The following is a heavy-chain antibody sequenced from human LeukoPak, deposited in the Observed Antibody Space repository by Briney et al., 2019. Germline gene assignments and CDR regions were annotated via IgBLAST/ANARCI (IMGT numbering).Heavy chain of an antibody. CDR1: GYKFTSYG. CDR2: ISAHNGNT. J-gene: IGHJ5*02. D-gene: IGHD5-12*01. V-gene: IGHV1-18*01. CDR3: ARGATENWFDP. Sequence: AASVKVSCKASGYKFTSYGISWVRQAPGQGLDWMGWISAHNGNTNYAHNLQGRVTMTTDTSTSTAYMELRSLRSDDTAVYYCARGATENWFDPWGQGTLVTVSS.